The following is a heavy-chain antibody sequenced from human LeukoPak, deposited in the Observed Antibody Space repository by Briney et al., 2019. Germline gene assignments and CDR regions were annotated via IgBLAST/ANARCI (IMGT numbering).Heavy chain of an antibody. J-gene: IGHJ4*02. V-gene: IGHV4-31*03. CDR3: ARGGAARPDYFDY. CDR1: GGSISSGAYY. Sequence: SETLSLTCTVSGGSISSGAYYWSWIRQHPGKGLEWIGYIYYSGSTYYNPSLKSRVTVSVDTSKNQFSLKLSSVTAADTAVYYCARGGAARPDYFDYWGQGTLVTVSS. D-gene: IGHD6-6*01. CDR2: IYYSGST.